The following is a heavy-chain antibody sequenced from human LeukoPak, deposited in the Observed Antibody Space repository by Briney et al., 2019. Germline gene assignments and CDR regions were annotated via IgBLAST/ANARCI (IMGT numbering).Heavy chain of an antibody. J-gene: IGHJ3*02. V-gene: IGHV4-59*08. D-gene: IGHD2-2*01. CDR3: ARRPDIVVVPAARGDAFDI. CDR1: GGSISSYY. Sequence: SETLSLTCTVSGGSISSYYWSWIRQPPGKGLEWIGYIYYSGSTNYNPSLKSRVTISVDTSKNQFSLKLSSVTAAVTAVYYCARRPDIVVVPAARGDAFDIWGQGTMVTVSS. CDR2: IYYSGST.